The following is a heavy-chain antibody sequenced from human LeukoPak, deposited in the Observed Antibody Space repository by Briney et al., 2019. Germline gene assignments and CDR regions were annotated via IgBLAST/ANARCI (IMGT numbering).Heavy chain of an antibody. CDR1: GGSFSGYY. CDR3: ARGPFPASYAFDI. J-gene: IGHJ3*02. Sequence: SETLSLTCAVYGGSFSGYYWSWIRQPPGKGLEWIGEINHSGSTNYNPSLKSRVTISVDTSKNQFSLKLSFVTAADTAVYYCARGPFPASYAFDIWGQGTMVTVSS. CDR2: INHSGST. V-gene: IGHV4-34*01.